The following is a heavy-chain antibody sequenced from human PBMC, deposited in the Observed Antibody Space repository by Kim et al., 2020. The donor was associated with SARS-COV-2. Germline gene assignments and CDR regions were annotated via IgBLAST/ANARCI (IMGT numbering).Heavy chain of an antibody. V-gene: IGHV3-30*03. J-gene: IGHJ6*02. CDR1: GFSFSRSG. CDR2: ISYDGSNK. Sequence: GGSLRLSCAVSGFSFSRSGMHWVRQAPGKGLEWVAIISYDGSNKEYTDSVKGRFTISRDDAKNTLYLQMNSLREEDTAVYYCVARYMVRGAGYGMDVWGQGTTVTVSS. D-gene: IGHD3-10*01. CDR3: VARYMVRGAGYGMDV.